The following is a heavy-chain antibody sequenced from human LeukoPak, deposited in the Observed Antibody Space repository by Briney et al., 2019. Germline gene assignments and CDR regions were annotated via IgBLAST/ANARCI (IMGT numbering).Heavy chain of an antibody. CDR3: ARDRQAYDFWSGYYQD. CDR1: GGSISSYY. CDR2: IYYSGST. Sequence: SETLSLTCTVSGGSISSYYWSWIRQPPRKGLEGIGYIYYSGSTNYNPSLKSRVTISVDTSKDQFSLKLSSVTAADTAVYYCARDRQAYDFWSGYYQDWGPGTLFTVSS. D-gene: IGHD3-3*01. V-gene: IGHV4-59*01. J-gene: IGHJ4*02.